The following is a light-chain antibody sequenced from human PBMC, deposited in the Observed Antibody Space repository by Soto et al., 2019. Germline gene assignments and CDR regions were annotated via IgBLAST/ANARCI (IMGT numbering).Light chain of an antibody. CDR2: AAS. CDR3: QKYNTALGT. J-gene: IGKJ1*01. V-gene: IGKV1-27*01. Sequence: DIQMTQSPSSLSASVGDRVTITCRASQGIGNYLAWYQQKPGKVPKLLIYAASTLQSGVPSRFSGSGSGTDFTLTISSLQPEDVALYYCQKYNTALGTFGQGTKVEIK. CDR1: QGIGNY.